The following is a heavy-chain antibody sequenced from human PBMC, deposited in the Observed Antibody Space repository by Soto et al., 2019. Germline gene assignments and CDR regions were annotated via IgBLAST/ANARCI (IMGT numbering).Heavy chain of an antibody. CDR3: ASATYYYGSGKRHVRWMPGAFDI. J-gene: IGHJ3*02. D-gene: IGHD3-10*01. V-gene: IGHV4-31*03. CDR1: GGSISSGGYY. CDR2: IYYSGST. Sequence: QVQLQESGPGLVKPSQTLSLTCTVSGGSISSGGYYWSWIRQHPGKGLEWIGYIYYSGSTYYNPSLKSRVTISVDTSKNQFSLKLSSVTAADTAVYYCASATYYYGSGKRHVRWMPGAFDIWGQGTMVTVSS.